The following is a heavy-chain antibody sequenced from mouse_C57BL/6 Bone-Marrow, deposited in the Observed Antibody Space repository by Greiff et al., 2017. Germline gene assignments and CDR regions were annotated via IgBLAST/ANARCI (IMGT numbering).Heavy chain of an antibody. J-gene: IGHJ4*01. D-gene: IGHD1-1*01. Sequence: EVKLVESGEGLVKPGGSLKLSCAASGFTFSSYAMSWVRQTPEKRLEWVAYISSGGDYIYYADTVKGRFTISRDNARNTLYLQMSRLKDEDTDMYDCKRSYMGAMDYWGQGTSVTGSS. CDR3: KRSYMGAMDY. CDR2: ISSGGDYI. CDR1: GFTFSSYA. V-gene: IGHV5-9-1*02.